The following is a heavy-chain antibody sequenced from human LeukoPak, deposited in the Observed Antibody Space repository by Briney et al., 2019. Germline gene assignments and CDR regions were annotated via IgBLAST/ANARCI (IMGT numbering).Heavy chain of an antibody. CDR1: GFTFSSYS. CDR3: AARPGEVAVPFDY. J-gene: IGHJ4*02. D-gene: IGHD2-15*01. Sequence: PGGSLRLSCAASGFTFSSYSMNWVRQAPGKGLEWVSLISGSSGIIYYADSVNGRFTISRDNSKNTLYLQMHSLRAEDTAVYYCAARPGEVAVPFDYWGQGTLVTVSS. CDR2: ISGSSGII. V-gene: IGHV3-23*01.